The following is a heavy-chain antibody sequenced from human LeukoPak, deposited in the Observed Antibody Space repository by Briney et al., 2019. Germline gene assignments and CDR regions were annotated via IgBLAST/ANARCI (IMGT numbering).Heavy chain of an antibody. D-gene: IGHD6-19*01. J-gene: IGHJ6*02. CDR1: GFTFSRYS. Sequence: GGSLRLSCAASGFTFSRYSMNWVRQAPGKGLEWVSSISSSSSYIYDADSVKGRFTISRDNAKNSLYLQMKGLRAEDTAVYYCARDHALYSSGWYGYYGMDVWGQGTTVAVSS. CDR3: ARDHALYSSGWYGYYGMDV. CDR2: ISSSSSYI. V-gene: IGHV3-21*01.